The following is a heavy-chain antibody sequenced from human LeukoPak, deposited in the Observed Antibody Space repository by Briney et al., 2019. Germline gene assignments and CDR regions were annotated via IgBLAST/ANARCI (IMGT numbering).Heavy chain of an antibody. CDR3: AKDKIQLWLLNGRMPWFDP. J-gene: IGHJ5*02. D-gene: IGHD5-18*01. V-gene: IGHV3-30*02. CDR1: GFTFSSYG. Sequence: GGSLRLSCAASGFTFSSYGMHWVRQAPGKGLEWVAFIRYDGSNKYYADSVKGRFTISRDNSKNTLYLQMNSLRAEDTAVYYCAKDKIQLWLLNGRMPWFDPWGQGPLVPVSS. CDR2: IRYDGSNK.